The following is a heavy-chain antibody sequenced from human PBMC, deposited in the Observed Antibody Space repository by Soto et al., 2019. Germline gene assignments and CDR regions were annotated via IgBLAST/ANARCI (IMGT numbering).Heavy chain of an antibody. CDR1: GYTFTSYG. J-gene: IGHJ6*02. CDR2: ISAYNGNT. CDR3: SRGRPLQLWLPLASYYYGMDV. V-gene: IGHV1-18*01. D-gene: IGHD5-18*01. Sequence: ASVKVSCKASGYTFTSYGISWVRQAPGQGLEWMGWISAYNGNTNYAQKLQGRVTMTTDTSTSTAYIELRSLRSDDTAVYYCSRGRPLQLWLPLASYYYGMDVWGQGTTVTVSS.